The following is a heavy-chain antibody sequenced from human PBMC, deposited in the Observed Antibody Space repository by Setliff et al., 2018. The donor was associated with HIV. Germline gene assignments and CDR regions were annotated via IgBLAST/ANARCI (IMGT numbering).Heavy chain of an antibody. V-gene: IGHV3-64*02. CDR1: GFTFSSYA. Sequence: PGGSLRLSCAASGFTFSSYAMHWVRQAPGKGLEYVSVINNKGDSTYYADSVKGRFSISRDNSKNTLYLQMNSLRPEDRAVYYCATTHHYARSGYYGWGQGTLVTVSS. CDR2: INNKGDST. J-gene: IGHJ4*02. CDR3: ATTHHYARSGYYG. D-gene: IGHD3-22*01.